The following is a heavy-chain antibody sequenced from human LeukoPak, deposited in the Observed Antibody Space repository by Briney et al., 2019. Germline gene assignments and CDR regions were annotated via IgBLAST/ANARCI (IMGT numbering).Heavy chain of an antibody. Sequence: PGRSLRLSCAASGFTFSSYGMHWVRQAPGKGLEWVAVISYDRSNKDYADSVKGRFTISRDSSKNTLYLQLNRLRAEDTAVYYCARDRSGIYDAFDIWGQGTMVTVSS. D-gene: IGHD1-26*01. J-gene: IGHJ3*02. CDR3: ARDRSGIYDAFDI. CDR2: ISYDRSNK. V-gene: IGHV3-30*03. CDR1: GFTFSSYG.